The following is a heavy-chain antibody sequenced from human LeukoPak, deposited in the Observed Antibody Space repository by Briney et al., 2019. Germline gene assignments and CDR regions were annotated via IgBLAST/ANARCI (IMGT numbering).Heavy chain of an antibody. CDR2: IYYSGST. Sequence: SETLSLTCTVSGGSIGSHYWSWIRQPPGKGLEWIGYIYYSGSTNYNPSLKSRVTISVDTSKNQFSLKLSSVTAADTAVYYCAREVVGSSFFDYWGQGTLVTVSS. D-gene: IGHD6-6*01. CDR1: GGSIGSHY. V-gene: IGHV4-59*11. J-gene: IGHJ4*02. CDR3: AREVVGSSFFDY.